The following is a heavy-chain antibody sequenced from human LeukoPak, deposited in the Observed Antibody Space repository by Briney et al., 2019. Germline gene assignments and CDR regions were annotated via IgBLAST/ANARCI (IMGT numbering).Heavy chain of an antibody. J-gene: IGHJ4*02. D-gene: IGHD5-12*01. V-gene: IGHV3-21*06. CDR2: ISSSSLYM. Sequence: GGSLRLSCAASGFTFSDYSMNWVRQAPGKGLEWVSYISSSSLYMNYADSVKGRFTVSRDNAKNSLFLQMNSLRAEDTAVYYCVREAYEYHFDYWGQGTLVTVSS. CDR3: VREAYEYHFDY. CDR1: GFTFSDYS.